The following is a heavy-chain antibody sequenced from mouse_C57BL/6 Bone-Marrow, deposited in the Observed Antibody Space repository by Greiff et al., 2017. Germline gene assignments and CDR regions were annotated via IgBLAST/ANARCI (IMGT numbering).Heavy chain of an antibody. J-gene: IGHJ3*01. Sequence: QVQLQQSGAELARPGASVKLSCKASGYTFTSYGISWLKQRTGQGLEWIGEIYPRSGNPYYNEKFKGKATLTADQSSSTAYMVLLSRTSEDSAVYFCARKRAWFAYWGQGTLVTVSA. CDR3: ARKRAWFAY. CDR1: GYTFTSYG. CDR2: IYPRSGNP. V-gene: IGHV1-81*01.